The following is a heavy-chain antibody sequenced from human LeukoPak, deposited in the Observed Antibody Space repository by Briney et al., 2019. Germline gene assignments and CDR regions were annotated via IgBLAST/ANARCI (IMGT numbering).Heavy chain of an antibody. D-gene: IGHD2-2*01. Sequence: GASVKVSCKASGYTFTSYGISWVRQAPGQGLEWMGWISAYNGNTNYAQKLRGRVTMTTDTSTSTAYMELRSLRSDDTAVYYCARMNGFVDLTSCYGSDYWGQGTLVTVSS. V-gene: IGHV1-18*01. CDR2: ISAYNGNT. J-gene: IGHJ4*02. CDR3: ARMNGFVDLTSCYGSDY. CDR1: GYTFTSYG.